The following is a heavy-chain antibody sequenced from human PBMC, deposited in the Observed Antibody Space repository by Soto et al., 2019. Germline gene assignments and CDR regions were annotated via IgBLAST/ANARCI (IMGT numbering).Heavy chain of an antibody. CDR3: ARTLTQGIAAAGPFDY. Sequence: GGSLRLSCAASGFTFSDYYMSWIRQAPGKGLEWVSYISSSGSTIYYADSVKGRFTISRDNAKNSLYLQMNSLRAEDTAVYYCARTLTQGIAAAGPFDYWGQGTLVTVSS. V-gene: IGHV3-11*04. J-gene: IGHJ4*02. CDR2: ISSSGSTI. D-gene: IGHD6-13*01. CDR1: GFTFSDYY.